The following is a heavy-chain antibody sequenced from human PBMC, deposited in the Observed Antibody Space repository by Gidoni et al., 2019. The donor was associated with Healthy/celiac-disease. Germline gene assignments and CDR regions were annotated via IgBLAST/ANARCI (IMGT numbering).Heavy chain of an antibody. CDR1: GYSFMNYW. CDR2: IDPSDSYT. CDR3: ATLRYSRTWYPFDY. J-gene: IGHJ4*02. Sequence: EVQLVQSGVEVKKPGESLRISCKGSGYSFMNYWISWVRQMPGKGLEWMGKIDPSDSYTNYSPSFQGHVTISADKSISTAYLQWSSLKASDTAIYYCATLRYSRTWYPFDYWGQGTLVTVSS. D-gene: IGHD6-13*01. V-gene: IGHV5-10-1*03.